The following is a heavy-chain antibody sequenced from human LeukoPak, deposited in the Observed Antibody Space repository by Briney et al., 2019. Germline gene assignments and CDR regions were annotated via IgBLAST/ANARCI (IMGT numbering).Heavy chain of an antibody. CDR1: GFTFSSYA. CDR2: ISGSGGST. Sequence: GGSLRLSCAASGFTFSSYAMSWVRQAPGKGLEWVSAISGSGGSTYYADSVKGRFTISRDNSKNTLYLQMNSLRAEDTAVYYCAKALGSSWYEAPLHYYYGMDVWGQGTTVTVSS. J-gene: IGHJ6*02. V-gene: IGHV3-23*01. D-gene: IGHD6-13*01. CDR3: AKALGSSWYEAPLHYYYGMDV.